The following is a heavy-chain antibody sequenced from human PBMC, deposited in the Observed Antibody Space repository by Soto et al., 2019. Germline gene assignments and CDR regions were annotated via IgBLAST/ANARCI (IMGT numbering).Heavy chain of an antibody. D-gene: IGHD2-21*02. V-gene: IGHV4-39*01. J-gene: IGHJ5*02. CDR3: ARHPSDFWFDP. CDR1: AGSISRCSYF. Sequence: SETMSLTCHVSAGSISRCSYFWCWIRQPPGKGLEWIGSIYYSGSTYYNPSLKSRVTVSVDTSKNQFSLKLSSVTAADTAVYYGARHPSDFWFDPWGQGTPVTVSS. CDR2: IYYSGST.